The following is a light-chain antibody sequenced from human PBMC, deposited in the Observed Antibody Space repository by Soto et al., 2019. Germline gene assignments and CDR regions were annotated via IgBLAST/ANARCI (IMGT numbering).Light chain of an antibody. V-gene: IGKV3-20*01. Sequence: EIVLTQSPGTLSLSPGERATLSCRASQSVSSSYLAWYQQKPGQAPRLLIYGASSRATGIPDRFSGSGSGTDLTLTSSRLEPEDFAVYYCQQYGRSPAFGGGTKVEIK. CDR1: QSVSSSY. J-gene: IGKJ4*01. CDR3: QQYGRSPA. CDR2: GAS.